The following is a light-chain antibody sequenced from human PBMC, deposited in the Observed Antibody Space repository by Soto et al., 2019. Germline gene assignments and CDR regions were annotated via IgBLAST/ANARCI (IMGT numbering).Light chain of an antibody. V-gene: IGLV2-14*01. J-gene: IGLJ2*01. Sequence: QSALTQPASVSGSPGQSITISCTGTSSDVGGYDYVSWYQQHPGEAPRLMIYDVTNRPSGVSNRFSGSKSGNTASLTISGLQAEDEADYSCSSYTSSVSVLFGGGTKLTVL. CDR2: DVT. CDR1: SSDVGGYDY. CDR3: SSYTSSVSVL.